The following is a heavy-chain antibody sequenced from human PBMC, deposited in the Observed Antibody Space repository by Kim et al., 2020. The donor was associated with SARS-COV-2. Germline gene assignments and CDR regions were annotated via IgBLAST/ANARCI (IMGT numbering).Heavy chain of an antibody. V-gene: IGHV4-34*01. CDR3: ARRKASRKYSSSSYYFDY. J-gene: IGHJ4*02. D-gene: IGHD6-13*01. CDR1: GGSFSGYY. Sequence: SETLSLTCAVYGGSFSGYYWSWIRQPPGKGLEWIGEINHSGSTNYNPSLKSRVTISVDTSKNQFSLKLSSVTAADTAVYYCARRKASRKYSSSSYYFDYWGQGTLVTVSS. CDR2: INHSGST.